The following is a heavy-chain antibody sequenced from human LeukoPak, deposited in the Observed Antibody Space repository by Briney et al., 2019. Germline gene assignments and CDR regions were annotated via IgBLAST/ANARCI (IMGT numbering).Heavy chain of an antibody. V-gene: IGHV4-39*01. CDR1: GVSIIRSSYY. J-gene: IGHJ4*02. Sequence: AETLSLTCTVSGVSIIRSSYYWGWIRQPPGKGLEWIVSSYYSGSTYDNPSIKSRLTLSVDTSKNQFSLTVSSVPAPDTAVYYCASRGGYNHIDYWGQGTLVHVSS. CDR2: SYYSGST. D-gene: IGHD5-24*01. CDR3: ASRGGYNHIDY.